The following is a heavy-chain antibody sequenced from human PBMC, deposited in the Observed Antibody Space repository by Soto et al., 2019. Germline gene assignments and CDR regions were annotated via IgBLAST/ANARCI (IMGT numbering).Heavy chain of an antibody. J-gene: IGHJ4*02. D-gene: IGHD6-19*01. CDR1: GFTVSSFP. CDR3: ARKVAGSI. Sequence: EMHLLESGGGLVQPGGSLRLSCAASGFTVSSFPMTWVRQAPGKGLEWVSSISSSGDGSFYADSVKGRFTISRDSSKNMLFLQLSSLRAADTAVYYCARKVAGSIWGQGTLVTVSS. CDR2: ISSSGDGS. V-gene: IGHV3-23*01.